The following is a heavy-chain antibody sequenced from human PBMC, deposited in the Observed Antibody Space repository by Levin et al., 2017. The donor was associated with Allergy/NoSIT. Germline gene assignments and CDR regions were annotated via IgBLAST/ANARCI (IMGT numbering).Heavy chain of an antibody. V-gene: IGHV3-33*01. CDR2: IWYDGSNK. CDR3: ARDDYVLGYCSSTSCSAPRYYYYGMDV. J-gene: IGHJ6*02. CDR1: GFTFSSYG. Sequence: QPGGSLRLSCAASGFTFSSYGMHWVRQAPGKGLEWVAVIWYDGSNKYYADSVKGRFTISRDNSKNTLYLQMNSLRAEDTAVYYCARDDYVLGYCSSTSCSAPRYYYYGMDVWGQGTTVTVSS. D-gene: IGHD2-2*01.